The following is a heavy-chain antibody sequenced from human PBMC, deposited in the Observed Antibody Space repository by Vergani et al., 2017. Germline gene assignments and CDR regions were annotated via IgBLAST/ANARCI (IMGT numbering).Heavy chain of an antibody. V-gene: IGHV3-33*01. CDR2: TWFDGNNK. CDR1: GFTFNQYG. Sequence: QVQLVESGGGVVQPGRSLRLSCAASGFTFNQYGMHWVRQAPGKGLECVAVTWFDGNNKQYADSVKGRFTISRANSKTTMYLQMNSLRDEDTGVYYCAIDLRLLYNRFDPWGQGTLVTVSS. D-gene: IGHD1-14*01. CDR3: AIDLRLLYNRFDP. J-gene: IGHJ5*02.